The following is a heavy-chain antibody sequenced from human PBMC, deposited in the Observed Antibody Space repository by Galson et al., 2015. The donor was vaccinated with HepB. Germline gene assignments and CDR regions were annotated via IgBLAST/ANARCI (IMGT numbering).Heavy chain of an antibody. J-gene: IGHJ4*02. CDR2: IYPGDSDT. Sequence: QSGAEVKKPGESLKISCKGSGYSFTSYWIGWVRQMPGKGLEWMGIIYPGDSDTRYSPSFQGQVTISADKSISTAYLQWSSLKASDTAMYYCAREEGDLRGYAFFIDYWGQGTLVTVSS. CDR1: GYSFTSYW. V-gene: IGHV5-51*01. CDR3: AREEGDLRGYAFFIDY. D-gene: IGHD3-3*01.